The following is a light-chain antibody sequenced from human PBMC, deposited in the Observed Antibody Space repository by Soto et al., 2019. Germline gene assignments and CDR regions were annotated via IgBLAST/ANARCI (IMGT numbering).Light chain of an antibody. Sequence: QSVLTQPPSASGSPGQSVTISCTGTSSGVGPYKYVSWYQQHPGKAPKLIIYAVNQRPPGVPDRFSGSKSGNTASLTVSGLQAEDEADYYCSSYASGNIYVFGTGTKVTVL. CDR1: SSGVGPYKY. V-gene: IGLV2-8*01. CDR2: AVN. J-gene: IGLJ1*01. CDR3: SSYASGNIYV.